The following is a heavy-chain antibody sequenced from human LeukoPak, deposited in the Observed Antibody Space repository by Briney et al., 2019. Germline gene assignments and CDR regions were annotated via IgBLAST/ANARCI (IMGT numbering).Heavy chain of an antibody. Sequence: GGSLRLSCAASGFTFDDYAMPWVRQAPGKGLEWVSLISWDGGSTYYADSVKGRFTISRDNSKNSLYLQMNSLRAEDTALYYCAKDRGSGSYLDYWGQGTLVTVSS. V-gene: IGHV3-43D*03. CDR2: ISWDGGST. CDR1: GFTFDDYA. J-gene: IGHJ4*02. CDR3: AKDRGSGSYLDY. D-gene: IGHD1-26*01.